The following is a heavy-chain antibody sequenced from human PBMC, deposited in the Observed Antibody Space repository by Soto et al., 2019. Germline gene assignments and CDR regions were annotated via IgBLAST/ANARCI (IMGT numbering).Heavy chain of an antibody. Sequence: EVKVVESGGGLVQPGGSLRLSCATSGLTFNDHYLDWVRQAPGKGLEWVGRTRNGANDYTTEYAASVKGRFTISRDESKSSLYLQMNSLKTEYTAVYDGVVEVYCSGSSGFESDHWGQGTMVIVSS. J-gene: IGHJ4*02. D-gene: IGHD2-15*01. CDR2: TRNGANDYTT. CDR3: VVEVYCSGSSGFESDH. CDR1: GLTFNDHY. V-gene: IGHV3-72*01.